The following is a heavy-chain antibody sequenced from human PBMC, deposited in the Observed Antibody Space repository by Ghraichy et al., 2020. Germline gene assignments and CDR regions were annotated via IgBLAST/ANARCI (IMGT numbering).Heavy chain of an antibody. D-gene: IGHD2-15*01. CDR2: ISAYNGNT. Sequence: ASVKVSCKASGYTFTSYGISWVRQAPGQGLEWMGWISAYNGNTNYAQKLQGRVTMTTDTSTSTAYMELRSLRSDDTAVYYCARDARPEYCSGGSCYSSFDYWGQGTLVTVSS. CDR3: ARDARPEYCSGGSCYSSFDY. V-gene: IGHV1-18*01. CDR1: GYTFTSYG. J-gene: IGHJ4*02.